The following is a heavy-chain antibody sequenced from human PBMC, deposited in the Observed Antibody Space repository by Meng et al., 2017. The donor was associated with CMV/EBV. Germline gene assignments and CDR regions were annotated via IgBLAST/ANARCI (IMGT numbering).Heavy chain of an antibody. CDR2: ISGSGGST. V-gene: IGHV3-23*01. J-gene: IGHJ1*01. CDR3: AKDLDNDFWSGYSEGYFQH. Sequence: ESLKISCAASGFTFSSYAMSWVRQAPGKGLEWVSAISGSGGSTYYADSVKGRFTISRDNSKNTLYLQMNSLRAEDTAVYYCAKDLDNDFWSGYSEGYFQHWGQGTLVTVSS. CDR1: GFTFSSYA. D-gene: IGHD3-3*01.